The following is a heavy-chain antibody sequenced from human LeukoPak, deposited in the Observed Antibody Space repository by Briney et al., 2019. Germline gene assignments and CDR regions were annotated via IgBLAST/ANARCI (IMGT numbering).Heavy chain of an antibody. Sequence: ASVKVSCRASGGTFSSYAISWVRQAPGQGLEWMGGIIPIFGTANYAQKFQGRVTITADESTSTAYMELSSLRSEDTAVYYCARGWGYYGSVSYSLDDYWGQGTLVTVSS. D-gene: IGHD3-10*01. V-gene: IGHV1-69*13. CDR2: IIPIFGTA. J-gene: IGHJ4*02. CDR3: ARGWGYYGSVSYSLDDY. CDR1: GGTFSSYA.